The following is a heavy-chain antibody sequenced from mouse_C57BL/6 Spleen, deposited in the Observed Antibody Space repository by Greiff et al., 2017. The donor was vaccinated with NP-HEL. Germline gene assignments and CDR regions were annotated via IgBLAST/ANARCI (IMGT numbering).Heavy chain of an antibody. CDR1: GFTFSDYG. V-gene: IGHV5-17*01. CDR2: ISSGSSTI. CDR3: ARRDGVPFYYAMDY. D-gene: IGHD1-1*01. J-gene: IGHJ4*01. Sequence: VQLKESGGGLVKPGGSLKLSCAASGFTFSDYGMHWVRQAPEKGLEWVAYISSGSSTIYYADTVKGRFTISRDNAKNTLFLQMTSLRSEDTAMYYCARRDGVPFYYAMDYWGQGTSVTVSS.